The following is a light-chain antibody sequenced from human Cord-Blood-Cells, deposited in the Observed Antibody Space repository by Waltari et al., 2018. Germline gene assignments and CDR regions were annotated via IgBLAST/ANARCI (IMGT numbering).Light chain of an antibody. CDR2: QDS. CDR3: QAWDSSTAV. V-gene: IGLV3-1*01. Sequence: SYELTQQLSASVSAGQPARITCHGATLGDQYACWYQQKPGQSTVLVSYQDSKRPSGIAERFSGSNSGNTATLTISGTQAMDEADYYCQAWDSSTAVFGTGTKVTVL. CDR1: TLGDQY. J-gene: IGLJ1*01.